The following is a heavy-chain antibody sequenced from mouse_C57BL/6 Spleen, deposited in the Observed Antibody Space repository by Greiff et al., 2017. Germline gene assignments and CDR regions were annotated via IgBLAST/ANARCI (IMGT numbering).Heavy chain of an antibody. D-gene: IGHD1-1*01. V-gene: IGHV1-50*01. CDR1: GYTFTSYW. CDR2: IDPSDSYT. Sequence: VQLQQPGAELVKPGASVKLSCKASGYTFTSYWMQWVKQRPGQGLEWIGAIDPSDSYTNYNQKFKGKATLTVATSSSTAYMHLHILTSAASEVYYYARRNYGSDYWGQGTTLTVSS. J-gene: IGHJ2*01. CDR3: ARRNYGSDY.